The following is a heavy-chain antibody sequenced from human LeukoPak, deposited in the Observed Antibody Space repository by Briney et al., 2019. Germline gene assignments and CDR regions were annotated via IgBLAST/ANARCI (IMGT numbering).Heavy chain of an antibody. V-gene: IGHV3-9*03. J-gene: IGHJ4*02. D-gene: IGHD2-2*02. CDR2: ISWNSGSI. CDR3: AKGYCSSNSCHTAY. CDR1: GFTFDDYA. Sequence: GGSLRLSCAASGFTFDDYAMHWVRRAQGKGLEWVSGISWNSGSIGYADSVKGRFTISRDNAKNSLYLQMNSLRAEDMALYYCAKGYCSSNSCHTAYWGQETLVTVSS.